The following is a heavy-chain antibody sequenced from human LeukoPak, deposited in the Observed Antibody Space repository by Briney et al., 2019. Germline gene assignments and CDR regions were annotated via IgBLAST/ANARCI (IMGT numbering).Heavy chain of an antibody. Sequence: GGSLRLSCAASGFTFGSYAIYWVRQAPGKGLEWVSGISGSGGITYFADSVKGRFTISRDNSRNTVYLQINSLRAEDTALYYCAKTRAGNISGRDPGWPMDYWGQGTLVTVSS. J-gene: IGHJ4*02. CDR1: GFTFGSYA. V-gene: IGHV3-23*01. CDR2: ISGSGGIT. D-gene: IGHD3-22*01. CDR3: AKTRAGNISGRDPGWPMDY.